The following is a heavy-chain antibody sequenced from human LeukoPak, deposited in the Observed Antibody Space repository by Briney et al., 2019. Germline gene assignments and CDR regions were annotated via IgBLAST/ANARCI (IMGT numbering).Heavy chain of an antibody. Sequence: GGSLRLSCAASGFTFSSYAMHWVRQAPGKGLEWVAVISYDGSNKYYADSVKGRFTISRDSSKNTLYLQMNSLRAEDTAVYYCSRGYDFWSGYQGNAFDIWGQGTMVTVSS. V-gene: IGHV3-30*04. D-gene: IGHD3-3*01. CDR1: GFTFSSYA. J-gene: IGHJ3*02. CDR3: SRGYDFWSGYQGNAFDI. CDR2: ISYDGSNK.